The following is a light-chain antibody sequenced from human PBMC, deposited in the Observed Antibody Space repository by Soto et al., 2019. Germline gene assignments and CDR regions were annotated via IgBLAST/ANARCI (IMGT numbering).Light chain of an antibody. CDR1: QSIFSS. Sequence: IQMTQSPFSRSSSLGDRVTITCRAGQSIFSSLNWYQHKPGKAPKLLIYAASTLQSGVPSRFRVIGYGTDFALTISSITPEDFATDYCQQYNSYWTFGQGTKVDIK. CDR3: QQYNSYWT. CDR2: AAS. J-gene: IGKJ1*01. V-gene: IGKV1-39*01.